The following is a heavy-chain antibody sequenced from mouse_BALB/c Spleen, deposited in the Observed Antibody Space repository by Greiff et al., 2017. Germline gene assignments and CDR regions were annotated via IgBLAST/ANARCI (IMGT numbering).Heavy chain of an antibody. Sequence: EVQLQQSGAELVRPGALVKLSCKASGFNIKDYYMHWVKQRPEQGLEWIGWIDPENGNTIYDPKFQGKASITADTSSNTAYLQLSSLTSEDTAVYYCARSLYRYDVFADWGQGTLVTVSA. D-gene: IGHD2-14*01. CDR3: ARSLYRYDVFAD. J-gene: IGHJ3*01. CDR1: GFNIKDYY. V-gene: IGHV14-1*02. CDR2: IDPENGNT.